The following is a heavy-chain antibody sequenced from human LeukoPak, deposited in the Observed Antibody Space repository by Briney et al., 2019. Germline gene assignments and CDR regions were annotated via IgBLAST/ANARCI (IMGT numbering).Heavy chain of an antibody. V-gene: IGHV4-59*01. CDR1: GGSISSYY. D-gene: IGHD6-13*01. CDR2: IYYSGST. CDR3: ARGGGYSSSWYRGAGIWFDP. Sequence: PSETLSLTCTVSGGSISSYYWSWIRQPPGKGLEWIGYIYYSGSTNYNPSLKSRVTISLDTSKNQFSLKLSSVTAEDATVYYCARGGGYSSSWYRGAGIWFDPWAQGTLVTVSS. J-gene: IGHJ5*02.